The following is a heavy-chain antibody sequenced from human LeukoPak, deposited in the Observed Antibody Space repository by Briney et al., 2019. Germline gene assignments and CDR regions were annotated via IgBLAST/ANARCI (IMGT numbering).Heavy chain of an antibody. D-gene: IGHD1-7*01. J-gene: IGHJ4*02. Sequence: APVKVSCKVSGYTLTELSMHWVRQAPGKGLEWMGGFDPEDGETSYAQKFQGRVTMTEDTSTDTAYMELSSLRSEDTAVYYCATSHLRYNWNYYFDYWGQGTLVTVSS. V-gene: IGHV1-24*01. CDR3: ATSHLRYNWNYYFDY. CDR1: GYTLTELS. CDR2: FDPEDGET.